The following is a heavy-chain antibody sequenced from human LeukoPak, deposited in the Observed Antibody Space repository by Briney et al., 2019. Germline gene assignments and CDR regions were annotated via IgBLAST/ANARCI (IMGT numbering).Heavy chain of an antibody. CDR3: ARSSSSSLYTAFDI. J-gene: IGHJ3*02. Sequence: SETLSLTCTVSGGSIRSYYWSWVRQPAGKGLEWIGRIYFSGSTNYSPSLKSRVTLSIDTSNSQFLLNLHSVTAADTAVYYCARSSSSSLYTAFDIWGQGTMVTVSS. V-gene: IGHV4-4*07. CDR2: IYFSGST. D-gene: IGHD6-13*01. CDR1: GGSIRSYY.